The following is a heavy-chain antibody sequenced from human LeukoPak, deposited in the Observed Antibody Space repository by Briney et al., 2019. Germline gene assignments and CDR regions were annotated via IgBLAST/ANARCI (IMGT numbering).Heavy chain of an antibody. Sequence: EASVKVSCKASGYTFTGYYMHWVRQAPGQGLEWMGWINPNSGGINYAQKFQGRVTMTRDTSISTAYMELSRLRSDDTAVYYCARDYGDYVIDYWGQGTLVTVSS. CDR3: ARDYGDYVIDY. CDR1: GYTFTGYY. J-gene: IGHJ4*02. CDR2: INPNSGGI. V-gene: IGHV1-2*02. D-gene: IGHD4-17*01.